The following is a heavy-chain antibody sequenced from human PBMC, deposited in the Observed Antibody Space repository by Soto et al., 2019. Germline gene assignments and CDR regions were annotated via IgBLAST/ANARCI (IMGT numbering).Heavy chain of an antibody. CDR2: IGTAGDT. D-gene: IGHD3-9*01. CDR3: ARVPKYYDILTGYPTPYYYGMDV. J-gene: IGHJ6*02. CDR1: GFTFSSYD. V-gene: IGHV3-13*01. Sequence: GGSLRLSCAASGFTFSSYDMHWVRPATGKGLEWVSAIGTAGDTYYPGSVKGRFTISRENAKNSLYLQMNSLRAEDTAVYYCARVPKYYDILTGYPTPYYYGMDVWGQGTTVTVSS.